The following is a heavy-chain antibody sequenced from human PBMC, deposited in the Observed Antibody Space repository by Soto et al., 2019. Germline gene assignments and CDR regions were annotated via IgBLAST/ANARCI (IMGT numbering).Heavy chain of an antibody. J-gene: IGHJ4*02. V-gene: IGHV3-15*01. D-gene: IGHD4-17*01. CDR3: TTDLSTVPGYFDY. CDR2: FKSKTDGGTT. CDR1: GFTFNNAW. Sequence: GSLRLSCAASGFTFNNAWMSWVRQAPGKGLEWVGRFKSKTDGGTTEYAAPMKGRFTISRDDSKNTVYLQMDSLTTEDTAVYYCTTDLSTVPGYFDYWGQGTLVTVSS.